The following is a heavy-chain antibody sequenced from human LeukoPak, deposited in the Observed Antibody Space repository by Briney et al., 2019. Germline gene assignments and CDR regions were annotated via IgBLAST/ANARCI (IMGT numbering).Heavy chain of an antibody. CDR2: IRGKDNTYAT. V-gene: IGHV3-73*01. CDR3: STPVTALTY. Sequence: GGSLRLSCAASGFTFGASAIHWVRQASGKGLEWVGRIRGKDNTYATDYAGSVKGRFTISRDDSKNTAYLQMNSLKTDDTAVYYCSTPVTALTYWGQGTLVTVSS. J-gene: IGHJ4*02. D-gene: IGHD4-17*01. CDR1: GFTFGASA.